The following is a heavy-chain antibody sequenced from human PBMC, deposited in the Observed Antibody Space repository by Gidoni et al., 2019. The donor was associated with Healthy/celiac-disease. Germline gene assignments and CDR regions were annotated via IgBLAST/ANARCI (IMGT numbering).Heavy chain of an antibody. CDR2: IYYSGST. CDR1: GGSISRSSYY. V-gene: IGHV4-39*01. CDR3: ARRQEMGVGFGESFDP. Sequence: QLQLQESGPGLVKPSETLSLTCTVSGGSISRSSYYWGWIRQPPGKGLEWIGSIYYSGSTYYNPSLKSRVTISVDTSKNQFSLKLSSVTAADTAVYYCARRQEMGVGFGESFDPWGQGTLVTVSS. D-gene: IGHD3-10*01. J-gene: IGHJ5*02.